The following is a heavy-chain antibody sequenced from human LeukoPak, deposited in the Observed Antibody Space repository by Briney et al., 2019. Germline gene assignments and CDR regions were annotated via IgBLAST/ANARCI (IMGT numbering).Heavy chain of an antibody. V-gene: IGHV3-43*01. CDR3: AKILSGGRRGTTDY. CDR2: ISWDGGST. Sequence: GESLRLSCAASGFTFDEYTVHWVRHAPGKGLEWVSLISWDGGSTYYADSVKGRFTISRDNSKNSLYLQMNSLRTEDTALYYCAKILSGGRRGTTDYWGQGTLVTVSS. D-gene: IGHD2/OR15-2a*01. CDR1: GFTFDEYT. J-gene: IGHJ4*02.